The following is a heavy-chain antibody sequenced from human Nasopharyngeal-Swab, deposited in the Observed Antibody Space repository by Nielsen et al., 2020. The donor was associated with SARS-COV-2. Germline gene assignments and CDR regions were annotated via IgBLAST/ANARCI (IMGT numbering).Heavy chain of an antibody. Sequence: GESLKISCAASGFAFSSYWMSWVRQAPGKGLEWVAYIKEDGSEKYFVDSVKGRFTISRDNAKNSLYLQMNSLRAEDTAAYYCARDYTRFDYWGQGTLVIVSS. D-gene: IGHD3-16*01. CDR1: GFAFSSYW. V-gene: IGHV3-7*05. CDR2: IKEDGSEK. CDR3: ARDYTRFDY. J-gene: IGHJ4*02.